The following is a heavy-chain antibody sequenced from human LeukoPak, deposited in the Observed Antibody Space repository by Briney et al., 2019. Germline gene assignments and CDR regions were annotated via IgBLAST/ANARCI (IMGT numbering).Heavy chain of an antibody. J-gene: IGHJ3*02. D-gene: IGHD3-9*01. CDR1: GFTFSSYA. CDR3: AKDMNVLGYFDWLDAFDI. V-gene: IGHV3-23*01. Sequence: GGSLRLSCAASGFTFSSYAMSWVRQAPGKGLEWVSAISGSGGSTYYADSVKGRFTISRDNSKNTLYLQMNSLRAEDTAVYYCAKDMNVLGYFDWLDAFDIWGQGTMVTVSS. CDR2: ISGSGGST.